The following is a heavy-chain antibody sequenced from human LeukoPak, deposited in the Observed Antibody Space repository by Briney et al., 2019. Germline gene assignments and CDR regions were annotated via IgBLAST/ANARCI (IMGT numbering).Heavy chain of an antibody. CDR1: RFTFSIYE. CDR3: ARSTYYSDSSPYPFHY. Sequence: GGSLRLSCVGSRFTFSIYEMNWVRQAPGKGLEWVSYISNSGSTIYYADSVKGRFTISRDNAKDSLYLQMNSLRPEDTAVYYCARSTYYSDSSPYPFHYWGQGTLVTVSS. V-gene: IGHV3-48*03. CDR2: ISNSGSTI. D-gene: IGHD3-22*01. J-gene: IGHJ1*01.